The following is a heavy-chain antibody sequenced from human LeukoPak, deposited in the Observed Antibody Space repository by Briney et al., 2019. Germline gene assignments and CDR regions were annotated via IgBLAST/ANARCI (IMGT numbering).Heavy chain of an antibody. CDR1: GYRFTSYW. J-gene: IGHJ3*02. CDR2: IDPSDSYT. D-gene: IGHD2-15*01. V-gene: IGHV5-10-1*01. Sequence: GESLKISCKGSGYRFTSYWITWVRQMPGKGLAWMGRIDPSDSYTNYSPSFQGHVTFSADKSISAAYLQWSSLKASDSAMYYCARHCSGGGCHDAFDIWGQGTVVTVSS. CDR3: ARHCSGGGCHDAFDI.